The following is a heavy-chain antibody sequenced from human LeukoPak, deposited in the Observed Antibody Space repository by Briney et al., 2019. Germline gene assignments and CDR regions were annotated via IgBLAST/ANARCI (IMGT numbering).Heavy chain of an antibody. CDR3: ARGFVDGGYFDY. V-gene: IGHV4-4*02. D-gene: IGHD2-15*01. CDR2: IYHSGST. Sequence: WIGEIYHSGSTNYNPSLKSRVTISVDKSKNQFSLKLSSVTAADTAVYYCARGFVDGGYFDYWGQGTLVTVSS. J-gene: IGHJ4*02.